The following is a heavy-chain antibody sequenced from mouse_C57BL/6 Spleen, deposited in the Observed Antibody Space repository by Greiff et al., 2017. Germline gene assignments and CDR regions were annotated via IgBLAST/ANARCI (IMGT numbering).Heavy chain of an antibody. CDR3: ARNSGRAMDY. D-gene: IGHD3-1*01. V-gene: IGHV2-2*01. CDR2: IWRGGGT. CDR1: GFSLTSYG. J-gene: IGHJ4*01. Sequence: QVQLQQSGPGLVQPSQSLSITCTVSGFSLTSYGVHWVRQSPGKGLEWLGVIWRGGGTDYNASFISRLSISKDNSKSQVFFKMNSLQAADTAIYYCARNSGRAMDYWGQGTSVTVSS.